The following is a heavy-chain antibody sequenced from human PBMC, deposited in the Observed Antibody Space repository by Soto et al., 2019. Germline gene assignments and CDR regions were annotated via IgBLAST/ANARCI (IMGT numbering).Heavy chain of an antibody. Sequence: QVQLVQSGAEVKKPGASVKVSCKASGYTFTSYGISWVRQAPGQGLEWMGWISAYNGNTNYAQKLQGRVTMTTDTSTSTAYMGLRSLRSDDTAVYYCARVGDIVLVPAARFWFDPWGQGTLVTVSS. CDR2: ISAYNGNT. J-gene: IGHJ5*02. D-gene: IGHD2-2*01. CDR1: GYTFTSYG. CDR3: ARVGDIVLVPAARFWFDP. V-gene: IGHV1-18*01.